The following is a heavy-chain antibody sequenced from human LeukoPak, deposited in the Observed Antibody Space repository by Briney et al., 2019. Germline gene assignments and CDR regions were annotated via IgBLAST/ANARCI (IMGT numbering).Heavy chain of an antibody. CDR3: ARKRRGYSSGWYDY. J-gene: IGHJ4*02. Sequence: SETLSLTCTVSGGSISSNSYYWGWIRQPPGKGLEWIGSISYSGTTYDNPSLKSRVTISVDTSKNQFSLKLSSVTAADTAVYYCARKRRGYSSGWYDYWGQGTLVTVSS. CDR1: GGSISSNSYY. V-gene: IGHV4-39*07. CDR2: ISYSGTT. D-gene: IGHD6-19*01.